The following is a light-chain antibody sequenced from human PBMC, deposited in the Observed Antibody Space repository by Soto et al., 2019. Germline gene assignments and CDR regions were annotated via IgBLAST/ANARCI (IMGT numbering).Light chain of an antibody. CDR2: DAS. V-gene: IGKV3-11*01. CDR3: QQRSNWPPIT. CDR1: QSVSSY. J-gene: IGKJ5*01. Sequence: EIGLTQSPATLALSPGERATLSCRASQSVSSYLAWYQQKPGQAPRILIYDASNRATGIPARFSGSGSGTDFTLTISSLEPEDFAVYYCQQRSNWPPITFGQGTRLEIK.